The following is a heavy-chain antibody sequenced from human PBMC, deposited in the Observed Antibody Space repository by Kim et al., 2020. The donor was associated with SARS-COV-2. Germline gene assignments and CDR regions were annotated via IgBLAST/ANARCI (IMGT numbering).Heavy chain of an antibody. CDR2: IYYSGST. V-gene: IGHV4-59*01. CDR3: ARDGYSGYV. J-gene: IGHJ4*02. Sequence: SETLSLTCTVSGGSISSYYWSWIRQPPGKGLEWIGYIYYSGSTNYNPSLKSRVTISVDTSKNQFSLKLSSVTAADTAVYYCARDGYSGYVWGQGTLVTVS. CDR1: GGSISSYY. D-gene: IGHD5-12*01.